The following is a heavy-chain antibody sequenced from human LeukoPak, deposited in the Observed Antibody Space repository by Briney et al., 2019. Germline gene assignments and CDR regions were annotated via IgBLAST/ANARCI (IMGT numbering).Heavy chain of an antibody. J-gene: IGHJ4*02. Sequence: GGSLRLSCAASGFTFSSYGMHWVRQAPGKELEWVAVISYDGSRIYYEDSVKGRFTISRDNAKNTLYLQMNSLRAEDTAVYYCARDRYSSAWYEEWGQGTLVTVSS. CDR1: GFTFSSYG. CDR3: ARDRYSSAWYEE. CDR2: ISYDGSRI. D-gene: IGHD6-19*01. V-gene: IGHV3-30*03.